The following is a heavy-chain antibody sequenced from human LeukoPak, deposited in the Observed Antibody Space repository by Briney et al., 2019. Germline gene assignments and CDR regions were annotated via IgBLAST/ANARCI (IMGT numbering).Heavy chain of an antibody. CDR1: GDTFKKYA. J-gene: IGHJ4*02. V-gene: IGHV1-69*05. D-gene: IGHD6-19*01. Sequence: SVKVSRKASGDTFKKYAIYWVWQAPAQGLEWLGVIITVFGTPNYAQKFQGRVTISTDESTTTGYMQLSSLKSADTAVYYCARGGAGAVAGSLDFWGQGTLVTVSS. CDR3: ARGGAGAVAGSLDF. CDR2: IITVFGTP.